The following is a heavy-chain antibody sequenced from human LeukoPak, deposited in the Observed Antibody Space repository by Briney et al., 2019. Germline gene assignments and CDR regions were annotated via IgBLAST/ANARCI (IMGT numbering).Heavy chain of an antibody. D-gene: IGHD6-19*01. J-gene: IGHJ4*02. Sequence: PGGSLRLSCVASGFTFSTYGMSWVRQAPGKGLEWVSAISGSGGSTYYADSVKGRFTISRDNSKNTLYLQMNSLRAEDTAVYYCAKAAGQWLEKFDYWGQGTLVTVSS. CDR1: GFTFSTYG. CDR2: ISGSGGST. V-gene: IGHV3-23*01. CDR3: AKAAGQWLEKFDY.